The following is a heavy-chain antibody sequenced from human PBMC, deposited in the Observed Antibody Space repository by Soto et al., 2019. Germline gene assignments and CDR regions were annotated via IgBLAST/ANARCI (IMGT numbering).Heavy chain of an antibody. Sequence: SETLSLTCTLSGGSVRAPDWWNWVRQSPDKGLGWIAEVHISGHSNYNPSLRSRVSVSIDSSKNQFYLNLNSVTAADTAIYYCARVRQGCSANNCYFDHWGQGTQVTDSS. V-gene: IGHV4-4*02. D-gene: IGHD1-1*01. J-gene: IGHJ4*03. CDR1: GGSVRAPDW. CDR2: VHISGHS. CDR3: ARVRQGCSANNCYFDH.